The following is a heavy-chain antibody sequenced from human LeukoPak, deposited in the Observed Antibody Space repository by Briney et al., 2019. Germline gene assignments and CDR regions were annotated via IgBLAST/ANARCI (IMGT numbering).Heavy chain of an antibody. J-gene: IGHJ4*02. Sequence: GASLRLSCAASGFTFSSYGMHWVRQAPGKGLEWVAVISYDGSNKYYADSVKGRFTISRDNSKNTLYLQMNSLRAEDTAVYYCASLAVAGDYWGQGTLVTVSS. CDR1: GFTFSSYG. D-gene: IGHD6-19*01. CDR3: ASLAVAGDY. V-gene: IGHV3-30*03. CDR2: ISYDGSNK.